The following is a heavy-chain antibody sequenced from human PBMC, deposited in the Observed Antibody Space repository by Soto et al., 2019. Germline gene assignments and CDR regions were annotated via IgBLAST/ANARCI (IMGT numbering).Heavy chain of an antibody. Sequence: GGSLRLSCAASGFTFSSYAMSWVRQAPGKGLEWVSAISGSGGSTYYADSVKGRFTISRDNSKNTLYLQMNSLRAEDTAVYYSEKDRSILYFDYWGQGTLVTVSS. D-gene: IGHD4-4*01. J-gene: IGHJ4*02. CDR2: ISGSGGST. CDR1: GFTFSSYA. V-gene: IGHV3-23*01. CDR3: EKDRSILYFDY.